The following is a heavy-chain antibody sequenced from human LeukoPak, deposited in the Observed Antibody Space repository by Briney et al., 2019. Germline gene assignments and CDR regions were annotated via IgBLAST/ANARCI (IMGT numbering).Heavy chain of an antibody. Sequence: GGSLRLSCAASAVTFSSYSMNWVRQAPGRGLEWVSSISRNSDSIHYADSVKGRFTISRDNAKNSLYLQMNSLRAEDTALYYCAGRKGSAWRPDFFDYWDQGTLVTVSS. J-gene: IGHJ4*02. CDR3: AGRKGSAWRPDFFDY. CDR2: ISRNSDSI. CDR1: AVTFSSYS. D-gene: IGHD6-19*01. V-gene: IGHV3-21*01.